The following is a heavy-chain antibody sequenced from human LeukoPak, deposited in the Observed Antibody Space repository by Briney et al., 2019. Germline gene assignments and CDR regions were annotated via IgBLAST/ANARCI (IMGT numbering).Heavy chain of an antibody. D-gene: IGHD3-10*02. J-gene: IGHJ6*04. CDR3: AELGITMIGGV. V-gene: IGHV3-21*01. CDR2: ISSSSVYI. Sequence: GGSLRLSCAASGFTFNNYIMNWVRQAPGKGLEWVPSISSSSVYIYYADSVKGRFTISRDNAKNSLYLQMNSLRAEDTAVYYCAELGITMIGGVWGKGTTVTISS. CDR1: GFTFNNYI.